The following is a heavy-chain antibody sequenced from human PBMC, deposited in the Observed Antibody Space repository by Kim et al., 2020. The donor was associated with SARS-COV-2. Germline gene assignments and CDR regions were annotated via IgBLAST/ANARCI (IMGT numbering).Heavy chain of an antibody. D-gene: IGHD4-17*01. J-gene: IGHJ5*02. V-gene: IGHV3-33*01. CDR3: ARDAADYGGSDWFDP. CDR1: GFTFSSYG. Sequence: GGSLRLSCAASGFTFSSYGMHWVRQAPGKGLEWVAVIWYDGSNKYYADSVKGRFTISRDNSKNTLYLQMNSLRAEDTAVYYCARDAADYGGSDWFDPWGQGTLVTVSS. CDR2: IWYDGSNK.